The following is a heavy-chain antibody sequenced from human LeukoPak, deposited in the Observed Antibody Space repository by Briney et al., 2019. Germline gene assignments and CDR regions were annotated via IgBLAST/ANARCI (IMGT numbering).Heavy chain of an antibody. CDR3: ARAGRDVYNYPYYFGC. Sequence: GGPLRLSCAASGITFSNYAMSWVRQAPGKGLEWVSVISGSGGSTYYADSVKGRFTISRDNSKNTVYLQMNRLRAEDTAVYFCARAGRDVYNYPYYFGCWGQGTLVTVSS. CDR2: ISGSGGST. J-gene: IGHJ4*02. CDR1: GITFSNYA. V-gene: IGHV3-23*01. D-gene: IGHD5-24*01.